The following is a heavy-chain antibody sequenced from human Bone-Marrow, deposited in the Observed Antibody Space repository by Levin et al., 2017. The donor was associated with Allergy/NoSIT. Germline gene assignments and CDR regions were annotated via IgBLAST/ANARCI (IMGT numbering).Heavy chain of an antibody. CDR1: GFTFSTYW. Sequence: PGGSLRLSCAASGFTFSTYWMHWVRQAPGKGLVWVSRIQSNGKTNYADSVKGRFTISRDNAKNTLYLQMNSLTVEDTAVYYCARDRFYSDSESNFSWFDAWGQGTLVTVSS. CDR3: ARDRFYSDSESNFSWFDA. J-gene: IGHJ5*02. D-gene: IGHD3-10*01. V-gene: IGHV3-74*01. CDR2: IQSNGKT.